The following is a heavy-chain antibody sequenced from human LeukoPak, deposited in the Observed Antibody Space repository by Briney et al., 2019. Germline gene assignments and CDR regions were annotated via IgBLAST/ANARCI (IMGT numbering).Heavy chain of an antibody. CDR3: ARASYSNSYYLDY. Sequence: PGGSLRLSCAASGFTFSSHSMNWVRQAPGKGLEWVSSISSSRSYIYYADSVKGRFTISRDNAENSLYLQMNSLKVEDTAVYYCARASYSNSYYLDYWGQGTLVTVSS. CDR1: GFTFSSHS. D-gene: IGHD6-13*01. J-gene: IGHJ4*02. CDR2: ISSSRSYI. V-gene: IGHV3-21*01.